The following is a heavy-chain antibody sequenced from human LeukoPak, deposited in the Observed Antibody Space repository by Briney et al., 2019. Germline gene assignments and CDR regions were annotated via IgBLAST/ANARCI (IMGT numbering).Heavy chain of an antibody. CDR2: ISTTSSTI. D-gene: IGHD3-3*01. V-gene: IGHV3-48*04. CDR1: GFTFSSYA. CDR3: ARDQKGSRRFREWLFGWFDP. Sequence: PGGSLRLSCAASGFTFSSYAMNWVRQAPGKGLEWVSYISTTSSTIYYADSVKGRFTISRDNAKNSLYLQMNSLRAEDTAVYYCARDQKGSRRFREWLFGWFDPWGQGTLVTVSS. J-gene: IGHJ5*02.